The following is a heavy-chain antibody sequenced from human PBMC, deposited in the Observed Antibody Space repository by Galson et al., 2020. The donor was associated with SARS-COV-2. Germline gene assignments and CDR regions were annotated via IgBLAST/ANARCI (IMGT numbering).Heavy chain of an antibody. CDR1: GYTFTSYD. V-gene: IGHV1-8*01. Sequence: ASVKVSCKASGYTFTSYDINWVRQATGQGLEWMGWMNPNSGNTGYAQKFQGRVTMTRNTSISTAYMELSSLRSEDTAVYYCARGLRAHNWFDPWGQGTLVTVSS. J-gene: IGHJ5*02. D-gene: IGHD1-26*01. CDR3: ARGLRAHNWFDP. CDR2: MNPNSGNT.